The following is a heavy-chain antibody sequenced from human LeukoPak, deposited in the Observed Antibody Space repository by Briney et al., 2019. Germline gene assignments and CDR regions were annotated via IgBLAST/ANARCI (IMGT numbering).Heavy chain of an antibody. Sequence: SQTLSLTCTVSGGSISSGDSYWSWIRQLPGKGLEWIGYIYYSGTTYYNPSLKSRLTMSVYTSKNQFSLKLSSVTAAVTAGYYCARNGYCSGGSCYSNNAFDVWGQGTMVTVSS. CDR2: IYYSGTT. J-gene: IGHJ3*01. V-gene: IGHV4-30-4*08. CDR1: GGSISSGDSY. D-gene: IGHD2-15*01. CDR3: ARNGYCSGGSCYSNNAFDV.